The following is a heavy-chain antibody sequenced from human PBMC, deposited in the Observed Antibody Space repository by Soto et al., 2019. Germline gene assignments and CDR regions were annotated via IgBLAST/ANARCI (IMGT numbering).Heavy chain of an antibody. CDR3: ARPRSGSSSGSYCNYGMDV. V-gene: IGHV1-46*01. J-gene: IGHJ6*01. CDR1: GYTFTSYY. Sequence: ASVKVSCKASGYTFTSYYMHWVRQAPGQGLEWMGIINPSGGSTSYAQKFQGRVTMTRDTSTSTVDMGLSSLRSEDTAVYYCARPRSGSSSGSYCNYGMDVWGQETTVSVSS. D-gene: IGHD6-6*01. CDR2: INPSGGST.